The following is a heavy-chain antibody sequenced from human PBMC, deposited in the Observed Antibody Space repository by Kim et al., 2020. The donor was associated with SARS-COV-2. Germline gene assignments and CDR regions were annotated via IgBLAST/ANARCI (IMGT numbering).Heavy chain of an antibody. J-gene: IGHJ5*02. D-gene: IGHD2-15*01. Sequence: SGGTNTNPAPKSRATVSVATSKNQFSLKLSSVTAADTAVYYCARDSVEGPWGQGTLVTVSS. V-gene: IGHV4-59*01. CDR3: ARDSVEGP. CDR2: SGGT.